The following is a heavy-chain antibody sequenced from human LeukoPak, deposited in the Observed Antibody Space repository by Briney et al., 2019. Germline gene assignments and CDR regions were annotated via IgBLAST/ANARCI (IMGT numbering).Heavy chain of an antibody. V-gene: IGHV3-23*01. Sequence: GGSLRLSCAASGFTFSSYGMSWVRQAPGKGLEWVSAISGSGGSTYYADSVKGRFTISRDNSKNTLYLQMNSLRAEDTAVYYCAKDSLFYGSGRYPDYWGQGTLVTVSS. CDR3: AKDSLFYGSGRYPDY. D-gene: IGHD3-10*01. CDR2: ISGSGGST. J-gene: IGHJ4*02. CDR1: GFTFSSYG.